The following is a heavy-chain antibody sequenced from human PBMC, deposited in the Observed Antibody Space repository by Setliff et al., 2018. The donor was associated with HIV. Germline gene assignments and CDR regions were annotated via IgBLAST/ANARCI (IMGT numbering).Heavy chain of an antibody. Sequence: GASVKVSCKASGYTFTSYGISWVRQAPGQGLEWMGWISAYNGNTNYAQKLQGRVTMTTDTSTSTAYMELRGLRSDDTAVYYCARDWRSGDYAVSPLYYYYGMDVWGQGTTVTVSS. CDR1: GYTFTSYG. CDR3: ARDWRSGDYAVSPLYYYYGMDV. J-gene: IGHJ6*02. CDR2: ISAYNGNT. D-gene: IGHD4-17*01. V-gene: IGHV1-18*01.